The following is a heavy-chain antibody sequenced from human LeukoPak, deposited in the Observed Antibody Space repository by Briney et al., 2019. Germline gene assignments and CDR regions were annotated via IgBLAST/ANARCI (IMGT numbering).Heavy chain of an antibody. CDR3: AKDPNGDYVGAFDS. J-gene: IGHJ3*02. V-gene: IGHV3-49*04. Sequence: GGSLRLSCTASGVTFGDYAMSWVRQAPGKGLECVGFIRSKAYGGTTEYAASVKGRFTISRDDSKSIAYLQMNSLKTEDTAVYYCAKDPNGDYVGAFDSWGQGTMVTVSS. CDR2: IRSKAYGGTT. D-gene: IGHD4-17*01. CDR1: GVTFGDYA.